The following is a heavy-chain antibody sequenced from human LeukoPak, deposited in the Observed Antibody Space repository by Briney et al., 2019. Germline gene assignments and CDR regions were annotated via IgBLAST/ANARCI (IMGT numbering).Heavy chain of an antibody. D-gene: IGHD6-13*01. CDR3: AREAAAAHPDY. CDR1: GFTSKTYW. Sequence: QSGGSLRLSCAASGFTSKTYWLNWVRQAPGKGLEWVANIKQDGSEKYYVDSVKGRFTISRDNAKNSLYLQMNSLRAEDTAVYYCAREAAAAHPDYWGQGTLVVVSA. J-gene: IGHJ4*02. CDR2: IKQDGSEK. V-gene: IGHV3-7*05.